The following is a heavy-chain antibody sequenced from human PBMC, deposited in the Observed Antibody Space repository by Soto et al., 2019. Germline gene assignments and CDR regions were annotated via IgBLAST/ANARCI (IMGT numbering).Heavy chain of an antibody. D-gene: IGHD5-12*01. V-gene: IGHV3-23*01. CDR3: AKDFEYSGLTTIIFFDY. CDR2: ISGSGGST. J-gene: IGHJ4*02. Sequence: GGSLRLSCAASGFTFSSYAMSWVRQAPGKGLEWVSAISGSGGSTYYADSVKGRFTISRDNSKNTLYLQMNSLRAEDTAVYYCAKDFEYSGLTTIIFFDYWGQGTLVTVSS. CDR1: GFTFSSYA.